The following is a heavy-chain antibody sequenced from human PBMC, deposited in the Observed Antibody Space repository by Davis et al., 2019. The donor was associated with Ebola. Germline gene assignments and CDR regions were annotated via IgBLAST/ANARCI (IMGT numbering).Heavy chain of an antibody. J-gene: IGHJ3*02. CDR3: AKAQECSRTTCYAFDI. Sequence: GESLKISCVASGFTFSRYAMSWVRQAPGKGLEWVSGISDAGRGTSYADSVKGRFSISRDNSKNTLYLQMNSLRAEDTAVYYCAKAQECSRTTCYAFDIWGQGTMVTVSS. CDR1: GFTFSRYA. V-gene: IGHV3-23*01. CDR2: ISDAGRGT. D-gene: IGHD2-2*01.